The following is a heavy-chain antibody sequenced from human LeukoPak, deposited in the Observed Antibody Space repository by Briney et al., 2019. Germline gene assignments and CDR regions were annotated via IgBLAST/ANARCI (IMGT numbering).Heavy chain of an antibody. CDR3: ARGVYGSGYYDY. D-gene: IGHD3-22*01. V-gene: IGHV3-23*01. CDR2: ISGSGGDT. Sequence: GGSLRLSCAASGFTFSSYAMSWVRQAPGNGLEWVSVISGSGGDTYYADSVKGRFTISRDNSKNTLYLQMNSLRAEDTAVYYCARGVYGSGYYDYWGQGTLVTVSS. CDR1: GFTFSSYA. J-gene: IGHJ4*02.